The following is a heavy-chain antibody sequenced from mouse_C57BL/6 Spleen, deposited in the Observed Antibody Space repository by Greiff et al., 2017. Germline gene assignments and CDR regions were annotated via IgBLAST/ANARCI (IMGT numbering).Heavy chain of an antibody. V-gene: IGHV3-6*01. CDR1: GYSFTSGYY. J-gene: IGHJ2*01. Sequence: EVKLQESGPGLVKPSQSLSLTCSVTGYSFTSGYYWNWIRQFPGNKLEWMGYISYDGSNNYNPSVKNRISITRDTSKNQFFRKLNSVTTEDTATYYCARRDGICFDYWGQGTTLTVSS. CDR3: ARRDGICFDY. CDR2: ISYDGSN. D-gene: IGHD2-3*01.